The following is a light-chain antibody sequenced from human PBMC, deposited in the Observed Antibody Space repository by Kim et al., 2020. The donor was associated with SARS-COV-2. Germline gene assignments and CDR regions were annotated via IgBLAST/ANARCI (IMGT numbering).Light chain of an antibody. CDR2: GYN. CDR1: SSSSGARYD. V-gene: IGLV1-40*01. J-gene: IGLJ3*02. Sequence: RVTIASSVTSSSSGARYDVHWYQHLPGTAPKHLIYGYNSRPSGVPARFSGSKSGTSASLAITGLQAEDEADYYCQSYDNSLSVWVFGGGTKLTVL. CDR3: QSYDNSLSVWV.